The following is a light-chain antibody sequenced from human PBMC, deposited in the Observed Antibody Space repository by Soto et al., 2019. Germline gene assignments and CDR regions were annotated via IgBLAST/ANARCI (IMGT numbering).Light chain of an antibody. CDR2: LAS. CDR1: QAVNTR. V-gene: IGKV3D-15*01. Sequence: EIVLTPSPATLSSFPGDSVTLSCRASQAVNTRLAWYQHKPGQATRLLIYLASNRAAGVPARFSGSGSGTDLTLTISSLQSEDLAVYYCQHYNNWLATFGGGTKVDIK. CDR3: QHYNNWLAT. J-gene: IGKJ4*01.